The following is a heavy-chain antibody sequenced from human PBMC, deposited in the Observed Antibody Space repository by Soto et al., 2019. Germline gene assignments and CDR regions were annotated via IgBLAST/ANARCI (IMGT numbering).Heavy chain of an antibody. V-gene: IGHV4-4*07. D-gene: IGHD3-9*01. CDR2: IYTTGST. CDR1: VGSISNYY. Sequence: SETLCHPCTVSVGSISNYYWCWIRQPAVMGLEWIGRIYTTGSTHYNPSLKSRVTLSIDMSKNQFSLKLNSVTAADTAVYYCARELPSIYEILTGHFDHWGQGTLVTVSS. CDR3: ARELPSIYEILTGHFDH. J-gene: IGHJ4*02.